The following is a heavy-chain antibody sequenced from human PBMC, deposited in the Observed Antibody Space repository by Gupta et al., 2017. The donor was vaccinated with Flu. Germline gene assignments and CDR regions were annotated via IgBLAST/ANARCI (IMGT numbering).Heavy chain of an antibody. V-gene: IGHV3-21*01. Sequence: NWVRQAPGKGLEWVSSISSSSSYIDYADSVKGRFTISRDNAKNSLYLQMNSLRAEDTAVYYCARGWEYSSSSPYYYYYMDVWGKGTTVTVSS. D-gene: IGHD6-6*01. J-gene: IGHJ6*03. CDR2: ISSSSSYI. CDR3: ARGWEYSSSSPYYYYYMDV.